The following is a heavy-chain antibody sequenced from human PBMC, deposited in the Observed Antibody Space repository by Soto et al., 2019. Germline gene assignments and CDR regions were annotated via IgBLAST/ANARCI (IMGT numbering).Heavy chain of an antibody. V-gene: IGHV4-34*01. CDR2: INHSGST. J-gene: IGHJ4*02. CDR1: GGSFSGYY. Sequence: SETLSLTCAVYGGSFSGYYWSWIHQHPGKGLEWLGEINHSGSTNYNPSLKSRVTISVDTSKNQFSLKLSSVTAADTAVYYCAREKGAYSGSYYGWLRYFDYWGQGTLVTVSS. D-gene: IGHD1-26*01. CDR3: AREKGAYSGSYYGWLRYFDY.